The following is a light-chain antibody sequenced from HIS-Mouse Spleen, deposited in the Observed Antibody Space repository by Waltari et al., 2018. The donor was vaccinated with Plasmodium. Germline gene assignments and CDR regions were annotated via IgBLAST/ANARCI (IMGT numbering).Light chain of an antibody. CDR2: AAS. CDR3: QQNYNTWT. CDR1: QTISSY. Sequence: DIQMTQSPSSLSASVGDRVTITCRARQTISSYLNWYQQKPGKAPKLRTYAASSLQSGVPSRFSGSGSGTDFTLTISSLQPEDFATYYCQQNYNTWTFGQGTKVEIK. V-gene: IGKV1-39*01. J-gene: IGKJ1*01.